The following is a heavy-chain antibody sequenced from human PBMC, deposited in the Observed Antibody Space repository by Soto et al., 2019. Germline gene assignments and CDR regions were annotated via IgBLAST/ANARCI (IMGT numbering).Heavy chain of an antibody. CDR2: ISYDGNYQ. J-gene: IGHJ6*02. D-gene: IGHD3-10*01. V-gene: IGHV3-30*18. CDR3: AKDRRVRDGLDV. Sequence: QVQLVESGGGVVQPGGSLRLSCAASGFTFSNYGVHWVRQAPGAGLEWVALISYDGNYQYYADAGKGRFAISRDNSKDTLYLEMTSLRSEDTAIYYCAKDRRVRDGLDVWGQGTTGTVSS. CDR1: GFTFSNYG.